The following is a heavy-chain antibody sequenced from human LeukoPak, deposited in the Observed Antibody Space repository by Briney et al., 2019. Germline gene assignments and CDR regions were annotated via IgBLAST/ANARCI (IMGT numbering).Heavy chain of an antibody. CDR2: ISAYNGNT. J-gene: IGHJ6*03. CDR1: GYTFTSYG. CDR3: ARVGDYGPLRYYYYMDV. D-gene: IGHD4-17*01. V-gene: IGHV1-18*01. Sequence: ASVKVSCKASGYTFTSYGISWVRQAPGQGLEWMGWISAYNGNTNYAQKLQGRVTMTTDTSTSTAYMELRSLRSDDTAVYYYARVGDYGPLRYYYYMDVWGKGTTVTISS.